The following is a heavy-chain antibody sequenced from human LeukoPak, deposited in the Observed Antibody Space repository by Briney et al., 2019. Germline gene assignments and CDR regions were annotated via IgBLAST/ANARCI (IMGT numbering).Heavy chain of an antibody. CDR2: INSDGSST. J-gene: IGHJ4*02. Sequence: GGSLRLSCAASGFTFSSNWMHWVRQAPGKGLVWVSRINSDGSSTSYADSVKGRFTISRDNAKNTLYLQMNSLKTEDTAVYYCTTAGPHESFDYWGQGTLVTVSS. CDR1: GFTFSSNW. CDR3: TTAGPHESFDY. V-gene: IGHV3-74*01.